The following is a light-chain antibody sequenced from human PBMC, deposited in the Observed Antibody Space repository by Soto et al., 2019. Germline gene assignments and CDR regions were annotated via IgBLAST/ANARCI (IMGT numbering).Light chain of an antibody. Sequence: EIVLTQSPASLSLSPGERATLSCRASQSVDSFLAWYQQKPGRTPRLLIYDTSNMATGIPARFSGSGSGTDFTLTISRLEPEDFAVYYCQVRTDWPPFKYTFGQGTKLEVK. J-gene: IGKJ2*01. CDR1: QSVDSF. CDR3: QVRTDWPPFKYT. V-gene: IGKV3-11*01. CDR2: DTS.